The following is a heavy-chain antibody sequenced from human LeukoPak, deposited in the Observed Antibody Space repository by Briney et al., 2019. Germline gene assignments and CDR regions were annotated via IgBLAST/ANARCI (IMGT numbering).Heavy chain of an antibody. CDR2: IYSSGTT. CDR1: SGSITSYY. CDR3: ARDDSTGYGDWSDP. D-gene: IGHD6-19*01. J-gene: IGHJ5*02. V-gene: IGHV4-4*07. Sequence: SETLSLTCTVSSGSITSYYWSWIRQPAGKGLEWIGRIYSSGTTNYNPSLKSRVTMSVDTSKNQFSLKLSSVTAADTAVYYCARDDSTGYGDWSDPWGQGTLVTVSS.